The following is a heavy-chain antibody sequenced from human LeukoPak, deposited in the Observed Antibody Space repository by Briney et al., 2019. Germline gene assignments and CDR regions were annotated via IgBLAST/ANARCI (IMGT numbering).Heavy chain of an antibody. J-gene: IGHJ4*02. D-gene: IGHD2-2*01. CDR1: GGTFSSYA. Sequence: SVKVSCKASGGTFSSYAISWVRQAPGQGLEWMGGIIPIFGTANYAQKFQGRVTITADESTSTAYMELSSLRSGDTAVYYCARENCSSTSCYFDYWGQGTLVTVSS. V-gene: IGHV1-69*13. CDR3: ARENCSSTSCYFDY. CDR2: IIPIFGTA.